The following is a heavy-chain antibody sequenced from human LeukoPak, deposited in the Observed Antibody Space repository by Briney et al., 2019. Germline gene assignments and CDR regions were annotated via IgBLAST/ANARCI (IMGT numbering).Heavy chain of an antibody. V-gene: IGHV1-18*01. D-gene: IGHD3-10*01. CDR2: ISAYNGNT. CDR3: ARGHWEGSGSYYHDQDS. CDR1: GYTFTTHG. J-gene: IGHJ4*02. Sequence: GASVKVSCKASGYTFTTHGITWVRQAPGQGLEWMGWISAYNGNTNYAQKLQGRVTMTTDTSTSTAYMELRSLRSDDTAVYYCARGHWEGSGSYYHDQDSWGQGTLVTVSS.